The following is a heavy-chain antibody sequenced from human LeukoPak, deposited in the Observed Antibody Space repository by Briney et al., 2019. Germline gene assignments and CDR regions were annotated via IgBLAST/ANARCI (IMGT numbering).Heavy chain of an antibody. CDR3: ARGPIAAAGTEYYYYGMDV. V-gene: IGHV1-18*01. CDR2: ISAYNGNT. Sequence: GASVKVSCKASGYTFTSYGISWVRQAPGQGLEWMGWISAYNGNTNYAQKLQGRVTITADESTSTAYMELSSLRSEDTAVYYCARGPIAAAGTEYYYYGMDVWGQGTTVTVSS. D-gene: IGHD6-13*01. CDR1: GYTFTSYG. J-gene: IGHJ6*02.